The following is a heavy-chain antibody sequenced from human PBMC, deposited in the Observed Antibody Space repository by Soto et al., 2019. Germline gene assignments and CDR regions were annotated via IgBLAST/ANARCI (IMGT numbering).Heavy chain of an antibody. CDR2: ISAYNGDT. Sequence: QVQLVQSGPEVKKPGASVKVSCKASGYTFTNYGITWVRQAPGQGLEWIGWISAYNGDTNYIQKLQGRVTMTTDTSSGTAYMELRNLRSDDTAVYYCARDGGVNWVDPWGQGTLVTVSS. V-gene: IGHV1-18*01. CDR1: GYTFTNYG. J-gene: IGHJ5*02. D-gene: IGHD3-16*01. CDR3: ARDGGVNWVDP.